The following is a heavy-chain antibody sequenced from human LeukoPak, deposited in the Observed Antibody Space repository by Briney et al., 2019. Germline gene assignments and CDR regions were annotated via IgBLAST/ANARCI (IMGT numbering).Heavy chain of an antibody. CDR3: ARPQDSSGWSFDY. V-gene: IGHV5-51*01. CDR2: IYPGDSDT. Sequence: GESLKITCKGSGYSFTSYWIGWVRQMPGKGLEWMGIIYPGDSDTRYSPSFQGQVTISADKSISTAYLQWSSLKASDTAMYYCARPQDSSGWSFDYWGQGTLVTVSS. J-gene: IGHJ4*02. D-gene: IGHD6-19*01. CDR1: GYSFTSYW.